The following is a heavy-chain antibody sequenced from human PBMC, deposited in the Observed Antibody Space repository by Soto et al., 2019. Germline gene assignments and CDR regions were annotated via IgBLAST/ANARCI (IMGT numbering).Heavy chain of an antibody. CDR1: GDSVSSPYY. CDR3: SMSAGWYAIHA. CDR2: VFHTGTT. D-gene: IGHD6-19*01. Sequence: QVQLQESGPGLVKPSGTLSLTCAVSGDSVSSPYYWCWVRQSPGKGLEWIGEVFHTGTTGYNPSLRSLVPISMDTSINLFSLALSSVPAAATAVCCCSMSAGWYAIHAWGPGTLVSVSS. J-gene: IGHJ5*02. V-gene: IGHV4-4*01.